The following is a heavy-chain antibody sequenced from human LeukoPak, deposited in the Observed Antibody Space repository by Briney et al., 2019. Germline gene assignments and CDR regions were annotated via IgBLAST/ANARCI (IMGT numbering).Heavy chain of an antibody. CDR2: ISGSGGST. CDR3: AKRIAAAGTFYGMDV. D-gene: IGHD6-13*01. Sequence: GGSLRLSCAASGFTFSSYAMSWVRQAPGKGLEWVSAISGSGGSTYYADSVKGRFTISRDNSKNTLYLQMNSLRAEDTAVYYCAKRIAAAGTFYGMDVWGKGTTATVSS. J-gene: IGHJ6*04. V-gene: IGHV3-23*01. CDR1: GFTFSSYA.